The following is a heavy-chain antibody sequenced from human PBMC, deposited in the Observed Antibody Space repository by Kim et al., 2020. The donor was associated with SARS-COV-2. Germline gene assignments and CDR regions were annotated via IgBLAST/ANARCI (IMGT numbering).Heavy chain of an antibody. V-gene: IGHV3-7*03. Sequence: GGSLRLSCAASGFTFSNSWMTWVRQAPGKGLEWVALIKQDGSAQYYVDSVKGRFTISRDNSRNSLYLQMDSLRAEDTALYYCAKGGTYPDCWGQGTLVSV. CDR3: AKGGTYPDC. J-gene: IGHJ4*02. CDR2: IKQDGSAQ. CDR1: GFTFSNSW. D-gene: IGHD3-16*01.